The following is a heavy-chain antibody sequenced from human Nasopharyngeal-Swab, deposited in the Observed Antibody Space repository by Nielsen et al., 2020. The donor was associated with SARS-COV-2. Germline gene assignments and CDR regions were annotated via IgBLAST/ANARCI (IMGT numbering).Heavy chain of an antibody. CDR1: GFTFSGYW. D-gene: IGHD3-22*01. V-gene: IGHV3-74*01. CDR3: TRLTYYYDSSSGG. Sequence: GGSLRLSCAASGFTFSGYWMHWVRQAPGKGLVWVSRINSDGSSTSYADSVKGRFTISRDNAKNTLYLQMDNLRAEDTAVYYCTRLTYYYDSSSGGWGQGTLVTVSS. J-gene: IGHJ4*02. CDR2: INSDGSST.